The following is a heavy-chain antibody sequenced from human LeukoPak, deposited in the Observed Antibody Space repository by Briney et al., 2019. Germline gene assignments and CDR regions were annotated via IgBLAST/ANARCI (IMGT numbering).Heavy chain of an antibody. CDR1: GYTFMTYG. CDR2: ISTFNGNT. Sequence: GASVKVSCKASGYTFMTYGISWVRQAPGQGLEWMGWISTFNGNTYYAQNLQGRLTMTTDTSTSTAYMELTNLRSDNTALYYCARDRYEDSSSRVLDYWGQGTLVTVSS. D-gene: IGHD6-6*01. J-gene: IGHJ4*02. CDR3: ARDRYEDSSSRVLDY. V-gene: IGHV1-18*01.